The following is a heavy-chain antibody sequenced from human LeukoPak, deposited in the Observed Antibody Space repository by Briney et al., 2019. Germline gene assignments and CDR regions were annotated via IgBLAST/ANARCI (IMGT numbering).Heavy chain of an antibody. V-gene: IGHV3-30*01. J-gene: IGHJ4*02. D-gene: IGHD1-26*01. Sequence: GGSLTLSCAASGFTFSSYAMHWVRQAPGKGLEWVAVISYDGSNKYYADSVKGRFTISRDNSKNTLYLQMNSLRAEDTAVYYCARDFHSGSYSIFDYWGQGTLVTVSS. CDR3: ARDFHSGSYSIFDY. CDR1: GFTFSSYA. CDR2: ISYDGSNK.